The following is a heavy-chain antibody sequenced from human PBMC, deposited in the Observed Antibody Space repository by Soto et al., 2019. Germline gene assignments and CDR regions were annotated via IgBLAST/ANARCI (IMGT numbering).Heavy chain of an antibody. CDR3: ARHARAGYSYGYFGY. D-gene: IGHD5-18*01. V-gene: IGHV4-34*01. CDR2: INHSGST. J-gene: IGHJ4*02. CDR1: GGSFSGYY. Sequence: SETLSLTCAVYGGSFSGYYCSWIRQPPGKWLEWIGEINHSGSTNYNPSLKSRVIISVDTSKNQCSLNLSSVTAADTAVYYCARHARAGYSYGYFGYWGQGXLVTVYS.